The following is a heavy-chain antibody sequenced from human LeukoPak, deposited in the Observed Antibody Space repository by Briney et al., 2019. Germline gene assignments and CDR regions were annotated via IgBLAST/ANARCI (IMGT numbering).Heavy chain of an antibody. CDR3: AKPLGFGELLGFDY. J-gene: IGHJ4*02. CDR2: ISGSGGNT. V-gene: IGHV3-23*01. Sequence: GGSLRLSCAASGFTFSSYAMSWVRQAPGKGLEWVSGISGSGGNTYYAGSVKGRFTISRDNSKNTLYLQMNSLRAEDTAVYYCAKPLGFGELLGFDYWGQGTLVTVSS. D-gene: IGHD3-10*01. CDR1: GFTFSSYA.